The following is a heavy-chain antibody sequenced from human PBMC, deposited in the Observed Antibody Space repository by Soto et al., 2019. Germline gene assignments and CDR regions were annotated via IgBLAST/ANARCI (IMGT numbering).Heavy chain of an antibody. CDR3: VSSSWYSLDY. D-gene: IGHD6-13*01. CDR1: GCSITSDDNW. CDR2: IYHSGST. Sequence: SETLSLTCAVSGCSITSDDNWWSWVRQPPGKGLEWIGEIYHSGSTNYNPSLNSRVTISVDKSKNQFSLKLTSVTAADTAVYYCVSSSWYSLDYWGQGTRVTVSS. J-gene: IGHJ4*02. V-gene: IGHV4-4*02.